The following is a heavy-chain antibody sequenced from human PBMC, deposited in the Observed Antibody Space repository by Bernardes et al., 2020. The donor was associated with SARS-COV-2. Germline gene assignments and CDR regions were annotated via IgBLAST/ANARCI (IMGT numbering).Heavy chain of an antibody. CDR1: GFTFSSYA. CDR2: VTGSHST. D-gene: IGHD6-19*01. Sequence: GGSLRLSCAASGFTFSSYAMNWVRQVPGKGLEWVSSVTGSHSTYYADSFKGRFTISRDNSKNTMYLQMNRLRAEDTAVYYCATHIHYSSGWYDFDSWGQGTLVTVSS. CDR3: ATHIHYSSGWYDFDS. J-gene: IGHJ4*02. V-gene: IGHV3-23*01.